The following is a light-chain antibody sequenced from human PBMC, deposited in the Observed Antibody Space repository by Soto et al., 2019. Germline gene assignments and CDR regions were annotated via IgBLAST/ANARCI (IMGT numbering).Light chain of an antibody. Sequence: EVVLTQSPVTLSLSPGERATLSCRASQSFRGLLAWYQQKPGQAPRLPIYDAYNRATAIPDKFSGSGSGTDFTLTIRRLAPEDVAVYYCQQYGSSPETFGQGTKVDIK. CDR1: QSFRGL. CDR3: QQYGSSPET. CDR2: DAY. V-gene: IGKV3-20*01. J-gene: IGKJ1*01.